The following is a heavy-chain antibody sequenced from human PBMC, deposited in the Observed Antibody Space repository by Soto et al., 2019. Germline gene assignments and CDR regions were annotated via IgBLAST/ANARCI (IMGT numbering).Heavy chain of an antibody. V-gene: IGHV4-4*07. CDR3: ARGPRGYVYYHGMDV. Sequence: LSLTCTVSGGSIRSYYVSWIRQSAGKGLEWIGRIDTSGTTNYNPSLKSRVTMSVDASKNHFSLNLSSVTAADTAVYYCARGPRGYVYYHGMDVWGQGTTVTVSS. CDR2: IDTSGTT. D-gene: IGHD3-10*01. J-gene: IGHJ6*02. CDR1: GGSIRSYY.